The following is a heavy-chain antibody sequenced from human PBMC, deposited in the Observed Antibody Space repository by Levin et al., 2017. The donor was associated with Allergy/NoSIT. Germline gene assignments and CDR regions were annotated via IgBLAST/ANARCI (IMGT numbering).Heavy chain of an antibody. CDR3: ARENDGMDV. V-gene: IGHV4-59*01. CDR1: GGSINSYS. J-gene: IGHJ6*02. Sequence: SETLSLTCTVSGGSINSYSWNWIRQPPGKGLEWIGYIFYSGSANYNPSLQSRVTISVDTSKNQFSLKLSSVTAADTAVYYCARENDGMDVWGQGTTVTVSS. CDR2: IFYSGSA.